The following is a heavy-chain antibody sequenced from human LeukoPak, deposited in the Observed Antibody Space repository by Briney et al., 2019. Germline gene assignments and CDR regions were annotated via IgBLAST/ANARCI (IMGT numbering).Heavy chain of an antibody. Sequence: SETLSLTCTVSGGSISSSSYYWGWIRQPPGKGLEWIGSIYYSGSTYYNPSLKSRVTISVDTSKNQFSLKLSSVTAADTAVYYCARAFRSNPYNWFDPWGQGTLVNVSS. CDR1: GGSISSSSYY. J-gene: IGHJ5*02. V-gene: IGHV4-39*07. CDR2: IYYSGST. CDR3: ARAFRSNPYNWFDP.